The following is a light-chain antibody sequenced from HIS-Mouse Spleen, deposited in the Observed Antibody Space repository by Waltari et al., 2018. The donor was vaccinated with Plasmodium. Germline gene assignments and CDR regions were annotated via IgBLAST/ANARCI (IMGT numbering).Light chain of an antibody. CDR3: QHYKSYPHK. Sequence: DIQMTRFPSSLSASVGDRVTITCRASQGISNDLASFQPKPGKAPNSLIYAASSLQSGVPPKFSGSRSGTDFTLTISRLQPETLASYYRQHYKSYPHKFGGVAKVELK. CDR1: QGISND. CDR2: AAS. J-gene: IGKJ4*02. V-gene: IGKV1-16*02.